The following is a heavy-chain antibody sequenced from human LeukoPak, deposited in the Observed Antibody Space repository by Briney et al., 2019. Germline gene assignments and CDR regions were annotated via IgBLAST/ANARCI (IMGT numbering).Heavy chain of an antibody. J-gene: IGHJ6*03. CDR1: GGSFSGYY. Sequence: KSSETLSLTCAVYGGSFSGYYWSWIRQPPGKGLEWIGEINHSGRTNYNPSLKSRVTISVDTSKNQFSLKLSSVTAADTAVYYCAREQGSYDFWSGYYTQGPMDVWGKGTTVTVSS. CDR2: INHSGRT. CDR3: AREQGSYDFWSGYYTQGPMDV. D-gene: IGHD3-3*01. V-gene: IGHV4-34*01.